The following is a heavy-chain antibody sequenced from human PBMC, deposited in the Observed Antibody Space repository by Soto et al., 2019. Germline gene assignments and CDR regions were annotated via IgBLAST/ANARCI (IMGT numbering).Heavy chain of an antibody. Sequence: SETLSRTCAVSGYCISSGYYWGWIRQPPGKGLEWIGSIYHSGSIYYNPSLKSRVSISVDTSKNHFSLKLSSVTTADTAVYYCVRMASSGTLNWFDPWGQGTLVTVSS. J-gene: IGHJ5*02. D-gene: IGHD1-1*01. V-gene: IGHV4-38-2*01. CDR3: VRMASSGTLNWFDP. CDR1: GYCISSGYY. CDR2: IYHSGSI.